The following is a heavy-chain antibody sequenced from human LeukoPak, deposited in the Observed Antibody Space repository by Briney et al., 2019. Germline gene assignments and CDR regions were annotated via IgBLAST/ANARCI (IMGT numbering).Heavy chain of an antibody. CDR3: ARDERMGSSSWFDP. D-gene: IGHD6-13*01. Sequence: GGSLRLSCTASGFTFSSYGMHWVRQAPGKGLEWVAVIWYDGSNKYYADSVKGRFTISRDNSKNTLYLQMNSLRAEDTAVYYCARDERMGSSSWFDPWGQGTLVTVSS. J-gene: IGHJ5*02. CDR1: GFTFSSYG. V-gene: IGHV3-33*01. CDR2: IWYDGSNK.